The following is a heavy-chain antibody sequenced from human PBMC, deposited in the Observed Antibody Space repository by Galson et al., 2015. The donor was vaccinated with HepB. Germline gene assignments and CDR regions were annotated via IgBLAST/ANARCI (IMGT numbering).Heavy chain of an antibody. V-gene: IGHV3-73*01. D-gene: IGHD2-21*02. CDR2: IGGKADTYAT. J-gene: IGHJ4*02. CDR1: GLTFSGSV. CDR3: TTQMPGTAGLEY. Sequence: SLRLSCAASGLTFSGSVIHWVRQASGKGLEWVGRIGGKADTYATGYTASVQGRFPISRDDSQNSAYLQMSSLKTDDTAVYYCTTQMPGTAGLEYWGQGTLVTVSS.